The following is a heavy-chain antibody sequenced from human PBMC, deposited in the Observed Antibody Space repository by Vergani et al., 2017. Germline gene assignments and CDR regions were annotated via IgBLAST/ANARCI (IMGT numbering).Heavy chain of an antibody. V-gene: IGHV3-21*01. CDR3: ARDAAGAAAGKASFDY. D-gene: IGHD6-13*01. CDR1: GFTFSSYS. Sequence: EVQLVESGGGLVKPGGSLRLSCAASGFTFSSYSMNWVRQAPGKGLEWVTSISSSSSYIYYADSVKDRFTIRRDNAKNSLYLQMNSLRAEDTAVYYCARDAAGAAAGKASFDYWGQGTLVTGSS. CDR2: ISSSSSYI. J-gene: IGHJ4*02.